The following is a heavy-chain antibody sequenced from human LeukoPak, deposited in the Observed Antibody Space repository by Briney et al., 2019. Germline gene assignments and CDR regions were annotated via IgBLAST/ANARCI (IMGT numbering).Heavy chain of an antibody. Sequence: GGSLRLPCAASGFNFSSYWMHWVRQVPGKGLVWVSRLNTDGSSTSYADSVTGRFTISRDNAKNTLYLQMNSLRAEDTAVYYCATSWTSGPHYFDHWGQGTLVTVSS. J-gene: IGHJ4*02. CDR2: LNTDGSST. V-gene: IGHV3-74*01. D-gene: IGHD6-19*01. CDR3: ATSWTSGPHYFDH. CDR1: GFNFSSYW.